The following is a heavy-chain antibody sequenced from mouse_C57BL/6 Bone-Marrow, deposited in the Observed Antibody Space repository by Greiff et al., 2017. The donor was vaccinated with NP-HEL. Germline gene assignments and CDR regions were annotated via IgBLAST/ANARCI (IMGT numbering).Heavy chain of an antibody. D-gene: IGHD5-5*01. V-gene: IGHV1-69*01. Sequence: QVQLQQPGAELVMPGASVKLSCKASGYTFTSYWMHWVKQRPGQGLEWIGEIDPSDSYTYYNQTVKGKSTLTVDKSSSTAYMQLSSLTAEDSEVYYCAREALPYAMDYWGQGTSVTVSS. CDR1: GYTFTSYW. CDR3: AREALPYAMDY. J-gene: IGHJ4*01. CDR2: IDPSDSYT.